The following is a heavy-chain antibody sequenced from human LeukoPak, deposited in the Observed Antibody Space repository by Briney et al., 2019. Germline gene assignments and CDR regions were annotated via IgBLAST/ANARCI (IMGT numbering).Heavy chain of an antibody. J-gene: IGHJ4*02. CDR3: ARDKGYSYGFDY. D-gene: IGHD5-18*01. Sequence: SETLSLTCTVSGGSISSSSYYWGWIRQPPGKGLEWIGSIYYSGSTYYNPSLKSRVTISVDTSKNQFSLKLSSVTAADTAVYYCARDKGYSYGFDYWGQGTLVTVSS. CDR2: IYYSGST. V-gene: IGHV4-39*07. CDR1: GGSISSSSYY.